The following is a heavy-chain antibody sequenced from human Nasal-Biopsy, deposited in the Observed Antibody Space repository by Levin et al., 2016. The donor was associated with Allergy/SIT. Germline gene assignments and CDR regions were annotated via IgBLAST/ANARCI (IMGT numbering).Heavy chain of an antibody. J-gene: IGHJ3*02. Sequence: GESLKISCVASGFTFDDYGMTWVRQAPGKGLEWVSGIVWDGGSTGYADSVKGRFTISRDNAKKSLYLQINNVRADDTALYYCAREGILVAPGAFDIWGQGTMVTVSS. V-gene: IGHV3-20*04. CDR1: GFTFDDYG. CDR2: IVWDGGST. CDR3: AREGILVAPGAFDI. D-gene: IGHD2-8*02.